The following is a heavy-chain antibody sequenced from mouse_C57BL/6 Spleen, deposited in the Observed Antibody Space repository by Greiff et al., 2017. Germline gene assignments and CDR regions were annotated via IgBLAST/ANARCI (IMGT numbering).Heavy chain of an antibody. CDR3: ARGGYYGSRGAWFAY. J-gene: IGHJ3*01. V-gene: IGHV1-69*01. CDR2: IDPSDSYT. D-gene: IGHD1-1*01. CDR1: GYTFTSYW. Sequence: QVQLKQPGAELVMPGASVKLSCKASGYTFTSYWMHWVKQRPGQGLEWIGEIDPSDSYTNYNQKFKGKSTLTVDKSSSTAYMQLSSLTSEASAVYYCARGGYYGSRGAWFAYWGQGTLVTVSA.